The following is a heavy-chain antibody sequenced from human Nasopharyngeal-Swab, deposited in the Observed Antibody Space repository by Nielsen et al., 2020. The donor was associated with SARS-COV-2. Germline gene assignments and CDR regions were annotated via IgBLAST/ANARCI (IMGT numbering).Heavy chain of an antibody. CDR3: ARGWVLEDAFDI. D-gene: IGHD1-1*01. V-gene: IGHV3-23*01. Sequence: GESLKISCAASGFTLRMSWVRQAPGTGLEWVSAIIGSGGRTYYADSVKGRFTISRDNSKNTLYMQMNSLRGEDTAVYYCARGWVLEDAFDIWGQGTMVTVSS. CDR2: IIGSGGRT. CDR1: GFTLR. J-gene: IGHJ3*02.